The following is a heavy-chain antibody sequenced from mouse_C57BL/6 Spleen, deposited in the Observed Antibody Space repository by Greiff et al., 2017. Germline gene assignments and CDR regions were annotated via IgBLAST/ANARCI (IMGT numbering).Heavy chain of an antibody. J-gene: IGHJ4*01. Sequence: VKLMESGGGLVQPGGSLSLSCAASGFTFTDYYMSWVRQPPGKALEWLGFIRNKANGYTTEYSASVKGRFTISRDNSQSILYLQMNALRAEDSATYDCARYTHSNYAMDYWGQGTSVTVSS. V-gene: IGHV7-3*01. CDR2: IRNKANGYTT. CDR3: ARYTHSNYAMDY. CDR1: GFTFTDYY. D-gene: IGHD2-5*01.